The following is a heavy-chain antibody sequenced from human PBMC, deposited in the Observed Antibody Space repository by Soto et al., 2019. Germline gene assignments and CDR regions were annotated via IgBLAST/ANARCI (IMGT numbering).Heavy chain of an antibody. Sequence: SVKLSCEASQDRFTNFYLHWVRQAPGQRPEWMGWINNGGGTIYAQKFQGRLTMTRDTSITTAYMELSRLTSDDTAFYYCATSSDWSPLLDHWGRGTLVTVSS. V-gene: IGHV1-2*02. J-gene: IGHJ4*02. CDR2: INNGGGT. D-gene: IGHD6-19*01. CDR3: ATSSDWSPLLDH. CDR1: QDRFTNFY.